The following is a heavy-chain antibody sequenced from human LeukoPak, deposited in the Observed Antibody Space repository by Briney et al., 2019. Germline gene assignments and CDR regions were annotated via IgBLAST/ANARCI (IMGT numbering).Heavy chain of an antibody. Sequence: SETLSLTCTVSGGSISSSSYYWGWIRQPPGKGLEWIGSIYYSGSTYYNPSLKSRVTISVDTSKNQFSLKLSSVTAADTAVYYCASRQQWLDDGFDYWGQGTLVTVSS. D-gene: IGHD6-19*01. J-gene: IGHJ4*02. CDR2: IYYSGST. CDR3: ASRQQWLDDGFDY. V-gene: IGHV4-39*01. CDR1: GGSISSSSYY.